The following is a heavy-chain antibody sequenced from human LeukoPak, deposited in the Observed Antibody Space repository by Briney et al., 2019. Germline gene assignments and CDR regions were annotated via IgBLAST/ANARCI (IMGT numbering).Heavy chain of an antibody. V-gene: IGHV4-61*01. CDR2: IYYSGST. J-gene: IGHJ4*02. D-gene: IGHD3-22*01. CDR1: GGSVSSGSYY. Sequence: PSETLSLTCTVSGGSVSSGSYYWSWVRQPPGKGLEWIGYIYYSGSTNHNPSLKSRVTISVDTSKNQFSLKLSSVTAADTAVYYCARGVYDSSGYYPASTDYWGQGTLVTVSS. CDR3: ARGVYDSSGYYPASTDY.